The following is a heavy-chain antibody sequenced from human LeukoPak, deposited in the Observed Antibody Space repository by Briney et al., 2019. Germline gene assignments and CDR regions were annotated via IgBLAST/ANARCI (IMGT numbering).Heavy chain of an antibody. J-gene: IGHJ4*02. CDR1: GFTFSHYW. V-gene: IGHV3-7*01. CDR2: INQDGSGK. CDR3: ARETRVRWTDY. Sequence: PGGSLRLSCAASGFTFSHYWMTWVRQAPGKGLEWVANINQDGSGKYYVDSVKGRFTISRDNTKNSLYLQMNSLRVEDTAVYYCARETRVRWTDYWGQGILVTVSS. D-gene: IGHD5-24*01.